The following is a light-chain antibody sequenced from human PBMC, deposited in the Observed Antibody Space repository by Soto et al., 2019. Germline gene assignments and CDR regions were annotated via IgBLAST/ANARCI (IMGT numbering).Light chain of an antibody. Sequence: SYQLAQPPCVSVAPGQTSKIACGGDKIGSKIVHWYKQRPGQAPVAVVFDATDRPSGIPDRISASRSGDTATLTISRVDAGDEADYYCQVWASTAEFFVFGSGTKVTVL. CDR2: DAT. CDR1: KIGSKI. CDR3: QVWASTAEFFV. J-gene: IGLJ1*01. V-gene: IGLV3-21*02.